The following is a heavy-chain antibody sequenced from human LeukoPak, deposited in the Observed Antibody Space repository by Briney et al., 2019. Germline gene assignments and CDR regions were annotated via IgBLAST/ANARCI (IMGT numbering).Heavy chain of an antibody. J-gene: IGHJ4*02. D-gene: IGHD3-10*01. CDR2: IYYSGST. CDR3: ARTGSGSYDLFDY. CDR1: GGSISSYY. V-gene: IGHV4-59*01. Sequence: SETLSLTCTVSGGSISSYYWSWIRQPPGKGLEWIGYIYYSGSTNYNPSLKSRVTISVDTSKNQFSPKLSSVTAADTAVYYCARTGSGSYDLFDYWGQGTLVTVSS.